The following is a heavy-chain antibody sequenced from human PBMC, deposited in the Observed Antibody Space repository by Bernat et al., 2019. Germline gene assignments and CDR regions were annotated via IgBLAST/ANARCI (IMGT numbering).Heavy chain of an antibody. CDR1: GFTFSSYS. D-gene: IGHD5-18*01. CDR2: ISSSSSYI. J-gene: IGHJ3*02. CDR3: ARNRYSYGFLDAFDI. Sequence: EVQLVESGGGLVKPGGSLRLSCAASGFTFSSYSMNWVRQAPGKGREWVSSISSSSSYIYYADSVKGRFTISRDNAKNSLYLQMNSLRAEDTAVYYCARNRYSYGFLDAFDIWGQGTMVTVSS. V-gene: IGHV3-21*01.